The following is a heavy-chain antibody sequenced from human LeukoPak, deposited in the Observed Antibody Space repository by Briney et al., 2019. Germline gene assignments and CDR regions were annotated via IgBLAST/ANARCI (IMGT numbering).Heavy chain of an antibody. V-gene: IGHV4-59*11. CDR2: IYYSGST. D-gene: IGHD3-22*01. CDR1: GGSISSHY. J-gene: IGHJ4*02. Sequence: SETLSLTCTVSGGSISSHYWSWIRQPPGKGLEWIGYIYYSGSTNYNPSLKSRVTISVDTSKNQFSLKLSSVTAAATAVYYCARVLGYYYDSSGYYDYWGQGTLVTVSS. CDR3: ARVLGYYYDSSGYYDY.